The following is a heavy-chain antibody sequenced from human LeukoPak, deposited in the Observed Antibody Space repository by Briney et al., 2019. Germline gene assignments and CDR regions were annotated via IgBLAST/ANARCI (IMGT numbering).Heavy chain of an antibody. J-gene: IGHJ4*02. CDR3: VRENNGIDY. CDR2: LNGDGRT. V-gene: IGHV3-74*03. Sequence: QPGGSLRLSCAVSGFSISKYWMDWVRQAPGKGPVWVSHLNGDGRTTYADSVKGRFTIPRDNAKNTLYLQMDSLRAEDTAVYYCVRENNGIDYWGQGTLVTVSS. D-gene: IGHD1-14*01. CDR1: GFSISKYW.